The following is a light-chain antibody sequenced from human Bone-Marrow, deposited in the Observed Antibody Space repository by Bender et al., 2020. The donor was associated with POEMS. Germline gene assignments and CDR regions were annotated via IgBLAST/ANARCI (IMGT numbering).Light chain of an antibody. CDR2: DVS. CDR1: SSDVGGYDY. J-gene: IGLJ2*01. CDR3: ASYTSSSTLV. V-gene: IGLV2-14*03. Sequence: QSVLTQPASISGSPGQSITISCTGTSSDVGGYDYVSWYQQYPGKAPKLMISDVSNRPSGISNRFSGSKSSNTASLTISGLQPEDEANYYCASYTSSSTLVFGGGTKVTVL.